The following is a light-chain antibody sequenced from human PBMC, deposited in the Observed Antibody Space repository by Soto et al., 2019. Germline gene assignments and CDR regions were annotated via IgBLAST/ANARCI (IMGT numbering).Light chain of an antibody. J-gene: IGLJ2*01. CDR3: QSYDSRLSGYVV. CDR2: GNN. V-gene: IGLV1-40*01. Sequence: QLVLTQPPSMSGAPGQRVSISCTGSSSNIGAGYDVHWYQQLPGTAPKLLIYGNNNRPSGVPDRFSGSKSGTSASLAITGLQAEDEADYYCQSYDSRLSGYVVFGGGTKVTVL. CDR1: SSNIGAGYD.